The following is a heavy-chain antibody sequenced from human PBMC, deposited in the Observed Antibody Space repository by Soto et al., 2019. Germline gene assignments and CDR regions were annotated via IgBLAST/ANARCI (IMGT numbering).Heavy chain of an antibody. V-gene: IGHV3-30*18. CDR1: GFTFSSYG. D-gene: IGHD4-17*01. Sequence: QVQLVESGGGVVQPGRSLRLSCAASGFTFSSYGMHWVRQAPGKGLEWVAVISYDGNDKYYADSVKGRFTISRDNFKSTLYLQMSGLRAEDTAIYFCAKDLLHNTVPRCGSWGQGTLVPVSS. J-gene: IGHJ5*02. CDR3: AKDLLHNTVPRCGS. CDR2: ISYDGNDK.